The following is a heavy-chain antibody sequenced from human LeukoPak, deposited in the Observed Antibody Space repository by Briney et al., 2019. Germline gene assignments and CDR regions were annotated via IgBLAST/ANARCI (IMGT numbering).Heavy chain of an antibody. CDR1: GFTFSSYA. CDR3: ARDRPELLWFGELLPGSFDY. D-gene: IGHD3-10*01. Sequence: GSLRLSCAASGFTFSSYAMSWVRQAPGKGLEWVSSISSSSSYIYYADSVKGRFTISRDNAKNSLYLQMNSLRAEDTAVYYCARDRPELLWFGELLPGSFDYWGQGTLVTVSS. CDR2: ISSSSSYI. J-gene: IGHJ4*02. V-gene: IGHV3-21*01.